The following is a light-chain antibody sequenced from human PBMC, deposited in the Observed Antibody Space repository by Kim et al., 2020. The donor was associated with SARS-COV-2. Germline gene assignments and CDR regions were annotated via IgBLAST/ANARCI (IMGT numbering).Light chain of an antibody. CDR2: KAS. J-gene: IGKJ2*01. Sequence: DIQMTQSPSTLSASVGDRVTITCRASQSISWWLAWYQQKPGKAPKLLIYKASTLESGFPSRFSGSASGTEFTLTISSLQPDDFATYYCQQYNGYHTFGQGTKLEI. V-gene: IGKV1-5*03. CDR1: QSISWW. CDR3: QQYNGYHT.